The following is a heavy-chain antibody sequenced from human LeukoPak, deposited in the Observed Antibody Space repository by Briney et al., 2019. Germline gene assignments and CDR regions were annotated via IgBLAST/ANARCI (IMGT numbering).Heavy chain of an antibody. Sequence: GGSLRLSCAASGFTFSNAWMSWVRQAPGKGLEWVGRIKSKTDGGTTDYAAPVKGRFTISRDDSKNTLYLQMNSLKTEDTAVYYCTTDPMVRGDLPHNWFDPWGPGTLVTVSS. J-gene: IGHJ5*02. D-gene: IGHD3-10*01. V-gene: IGHV3-15*01. CDR3: TTDPMVRGDLPHNWFDP. CDR2: IKSKTDGGTT. CDR1: GFTFSNAW.